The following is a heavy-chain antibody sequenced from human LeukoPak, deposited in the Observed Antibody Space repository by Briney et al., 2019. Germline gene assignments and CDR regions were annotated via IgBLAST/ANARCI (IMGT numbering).Heavy chain of an antibody. CDR3: AREFANLAAFDF. CDR1: GGSVSSNNYY. J-gene: IGHJ3*01. V-gene: IGHV4-61*01. Sequence: SETLSLTCTVSGGSVSSNNYYWSWIRQPPGKGLEWIGYIYYSGNTNYSPSLKSRVTISVDTSKNQFSLKLSSVTAADTAVYYCAREFANLAAFDFWGQGTMVTVSA. CDR2: IYYSGNT.